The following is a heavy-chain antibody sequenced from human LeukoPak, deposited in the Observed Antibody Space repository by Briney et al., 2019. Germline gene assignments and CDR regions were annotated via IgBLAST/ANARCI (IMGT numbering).Heavy chain of an antibody. D-gene: IGHD3-16*01. V-gene: IGHV1-18*01. Sequence: ASVKVSSKASGYIFSNYGISWVRQAPGQGLEWMGWLSIYNGDTKYAQMLQGRVTMTADTSTSTAYMELRSLRSDDTAVYYCASSTSPHRGNSPSDYWGQGTLVTVSS. CDR3: ASSTSPHRGNSPSDY. CDR2: LSIYNGDT. CDR1: GYIFSNYG. J-gene: IGHJ4*02.